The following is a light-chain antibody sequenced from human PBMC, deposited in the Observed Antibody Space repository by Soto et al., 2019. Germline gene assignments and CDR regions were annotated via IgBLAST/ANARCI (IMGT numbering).Light chain of an antibody. CDR2: EVY. J-gene: IGLJ2*01. V-gene: IGLV2-8*01. CDR3: SSYAASDSFVV. CDR1: SSDVGGYNY. Sequence: QSALTQPPSASGSPGQSVTISCTGTSSDVGGYNYVSWYQHHPDKAPKLIIYEVYKRPSVVPDRFSGSKSGNTASLTVSGLQAEDEAEYYCSSYAASDSFVVFGGGTKVTVL.